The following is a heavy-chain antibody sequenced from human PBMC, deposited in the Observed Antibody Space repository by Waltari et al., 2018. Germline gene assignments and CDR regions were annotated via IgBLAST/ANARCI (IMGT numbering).Heavy chain of an antibody. V-gene: IGHV3-23*01. CDR2: ITSDGTDT. CDR3: VKALFASGMKYGVDV. J-gene: IGHJ6*02. CDR1: GFTFNNFD. D-gene: IGHD1-1*01. Sequence: EVPLLESGGGLVQPGGSLRLSWIASGFTFNNFDVGWVRQALGKGLEWVSHITSDGTDTYYADSVKGRFTVSRDDSRKTLFLHMSSLRAADTALYYCVKALFASGMKYGVDVWGQGTRVTVSS.